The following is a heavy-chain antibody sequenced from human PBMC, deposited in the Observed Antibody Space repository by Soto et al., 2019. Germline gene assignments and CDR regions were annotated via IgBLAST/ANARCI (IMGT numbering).Heavy chain of an antibody. CDR1: GGSFSGYY. D-gene: IGHD5-18*01. J-gene: IGHJ4*02. V-gene: IGHV4-34*01. CDR2: INHSGST. Sequence: SETLSLTCAVYGGSFSGYYWSWIRQPPGKGLEWIGEINHSGSTNYNPSLKSRVTISVDTSKNQFSLKLSSVTAADTAVYYCARGDRRIQLWRPFDYWGQGTLVTVS. CDR3: ARGDRRIQLWRPFDY.